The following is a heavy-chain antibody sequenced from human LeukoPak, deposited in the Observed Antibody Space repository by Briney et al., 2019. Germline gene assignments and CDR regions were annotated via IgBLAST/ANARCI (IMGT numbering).Heavy chain of an antibody. J-gene: IGHJ4*02. D-gene: IGHD6-13*01. CDR1: GFTFSSYS. Sequence: PGGSLRLSCAASGFTFSSYSMNWVRQAPGKGLEWVSSISSSSSYIYYADSVKGRFTISRDNAKNSLYLQMNSLRAEDTAVYYCARTPGIAAAATGYWGQGTLVTVSS. CDR3: ARTPGIAAAATGY. CDR2: ISSSSSYI. V-gene: IGHV3-21*01.